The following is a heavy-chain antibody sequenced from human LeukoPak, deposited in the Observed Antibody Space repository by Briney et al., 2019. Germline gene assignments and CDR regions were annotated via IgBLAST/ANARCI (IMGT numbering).Heavy chain of an antibody. CDR3: VKDRSGATFLYVFDY. J-gene: IGHJ4*02. CDR2: INWNGIST. Sequence: GGSLRLSCAASGFRFDDYGMTWVRQAPGKGLEWVSGINWNGISTGYADSVKGRFTISRDNSKNTLYLQMNSLRAEDTAVYYCVKDRSGATFLYVFDYWGQGTLVTVSS. CDR1: GFRFDDYG. D-gene: IGHD1-26*01. V-gene: IGHV3-20*04.